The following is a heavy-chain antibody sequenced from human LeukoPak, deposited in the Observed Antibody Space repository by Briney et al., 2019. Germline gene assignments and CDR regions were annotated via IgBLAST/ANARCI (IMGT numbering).Heavy chain of an antibody. D-gene: IGHD5-18*01. Sequence: SETLSLTCTVSGGSISSYYWSWIRQPPGKGLEWIRYIYYSGSTNYNPSLKSRVTISVDTSKNQFSLKLSSVTAADTAVYYCARGYSYGYLVFDYWGQGTLVTVSS. V-gene: IGHV4-59*01. CDR1: GGSISSYY. CDR2: IYYSGST. J-gene: IGHJ4*02. CDR3: ARGYSYGYLVFDY.